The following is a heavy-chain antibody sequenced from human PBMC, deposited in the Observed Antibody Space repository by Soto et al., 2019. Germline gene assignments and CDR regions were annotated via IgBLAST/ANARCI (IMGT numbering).Heavy chain of an antibody. Sequence: EAQMLESGGNLVQPGGSLRLSCAASGFSFSKFAMNWVRLPPGKGLEWVSGISDSGHNVVYADSVRGRFTISRDNSKSSLYLQMDRLTFDDSAVYYCAKQFVEVWGQGTTVTVAS. J-gene: IGHJ6*02. CDR3: AKQFVEV. V-gene: IGHV3-23*01. CDR2: ISDSGHNV. CDR1: GFSFSKFA.